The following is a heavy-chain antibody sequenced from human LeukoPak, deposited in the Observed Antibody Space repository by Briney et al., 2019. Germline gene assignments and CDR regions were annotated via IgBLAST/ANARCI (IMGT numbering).Heavy chain of an antibody. CDR1: GYTFTSYG. CDR2: ISAYNGNT. CDR3: ARDIGPLQYGSGRLGFDY. J-gene: IGHJ4*02. V-gene: IGHV1-18*01. Sequence: GASVKVSCKASGYTFTSYGISWVRQAPGQGLEWMGWISAYNGNTNYAQKLQGRVTMTTDTSTSTAYMELRSLRSDDTAVYYCARDIGPLQYGSGRLGFDYWGQGTLVTVSS. D-gene: IGHD3-10*01.